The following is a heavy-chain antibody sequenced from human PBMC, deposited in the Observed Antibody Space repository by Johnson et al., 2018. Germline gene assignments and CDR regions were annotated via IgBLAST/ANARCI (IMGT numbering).Heavy chain of an antibody. D-gene: IGHD3-3*01. CDR1: GFTFSSYG. CDR3: ARDFYPYYYGMDV. J-gene: IGHJ6*02. CDR2: IWYDGSNK. Sequence: QVQLQESGGGVVQPGRSLRLSCAASGFTFSSYGMHWVRQAPGKGLEWVAVIWYDGSNKYYADSVKGRFTISRDNSKNTLYLKMNSLRAEDTAVYYCARDFYPYYYGMDVWGQGTTVTVSS. V-gene: IGHV3-33*01.